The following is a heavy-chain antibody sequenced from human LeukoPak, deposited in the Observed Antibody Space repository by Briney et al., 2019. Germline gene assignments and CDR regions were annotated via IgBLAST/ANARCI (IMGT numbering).Heavy chain of an antibody. CDR1: GGSISTSSYY. V-gene: IGHV4-39*07. CDR2: IFYSGST. J-gene: IGHJ4*02. Sequence: SETLSLTCTVSGGSISTSSYYWGWVRQPPGKGLEWIGNIFYSGSTYYSPSLKSRATISVDTSKNQFSLKLSSVTAADTAVYYCARNGAYDSSGYYHDYWGQGTLVTVSS. D-gene: IGHD3-22*01. CDR3: ARNGAYDSSGYYHDY.